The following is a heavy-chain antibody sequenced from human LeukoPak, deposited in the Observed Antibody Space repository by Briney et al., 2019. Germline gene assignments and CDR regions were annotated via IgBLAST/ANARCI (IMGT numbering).Heavy chain of an antibody. CDR2: ISGSGGST. Sequence: GGSLRLSCAASGFTFSSYAMSWVRQAPGKGLEWVSAISGSGGSTYYADSVKGRFTISRDNSKNTLYLQMNSLRAEDTAVYYCAKSRDILTGYYVDYFDYWGRGTLVTVSS. V-gene: IGHV3-23*01. J-gene: IGHJ4*02. D-gene: IGHD3-9*01. CDR3: AKSRDILTGYYVDYFDY. CDR1: GFTFSSYA.